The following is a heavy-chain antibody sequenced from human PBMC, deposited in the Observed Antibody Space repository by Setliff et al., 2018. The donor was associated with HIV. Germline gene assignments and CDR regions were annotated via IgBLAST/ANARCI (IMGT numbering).Heavy chain of an antibody. CDR1: DGSISSYY. Sequence: PSETLSLTCTVSDGSISSYYWSWIRQPAGEGLEWIGRIYTSGSTNYNPSFKSRLTMSLDPSKNQFSLKLRSVTAADTAVYYCARHDSGGYYSLDYWGQGTLVTVSS. V-gene: IGHV4-4*07. D-gene: IGHD3-22*01. J-gene: IGHJ4*02. CDR3: ARHDSGGYYSLDY. CDR2: IYTSGST.